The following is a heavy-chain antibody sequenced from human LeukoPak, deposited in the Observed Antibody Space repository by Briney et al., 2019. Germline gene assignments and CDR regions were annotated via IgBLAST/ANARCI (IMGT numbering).Heavy chain of an antibody. CDR1: GFTFSTFA. J-gene: IGHJ4*02. CDR2: IIENGYDK. Sequence: GGSLRLSCAASGFTFSTFAMSWVRQAPGKGLEWVSGIIENGYDKYYADSVKGRFTISRDNSKNTLYLQMNSLRADDTAVYYCATSGGCGGWGQGTLVTVSS. D-gene: IGHD1-26*01. CDR3: ATSGGCGG. V-gene: IGHV3-23*01.